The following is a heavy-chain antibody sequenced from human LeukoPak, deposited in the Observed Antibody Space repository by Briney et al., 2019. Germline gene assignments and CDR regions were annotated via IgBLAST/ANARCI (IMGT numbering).Heavy chain of an antibody. J-gene: IGHJ4*02. D-gene: IGHD3-10*01. CDR2: ISGSGGST. V-gene: IGHV3-23*01. CDR3: AAGSGAKGY. Sequence: GGSLRLSCATSGFTFSSYAMSWVRQAPGKGLEWVSAISGSGGSTYYADSVKGQFTISRDNSKNTLYLQMNSLRAEDAAVYYCAAGSGAKGYWGQGTLVTVSS. CDR1: GFTFSSYA.